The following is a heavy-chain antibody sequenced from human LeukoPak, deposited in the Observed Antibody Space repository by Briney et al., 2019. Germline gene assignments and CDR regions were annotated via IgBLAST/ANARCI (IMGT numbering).Heavy chain of an antibody. Sequence: KTSETLSLTCTVSGGSISSGGYYWSWIRQPPGKGLEWIGYIYHSGSTYYNPSLKSRVTISVDRSKNQFSLKLSSVTAADTAVYYCARDNYDILTGYTSRGAFDIWGQGTMVTVSS. V-gene: IGHV4-30-2*01. CDR2: IYHSGST. CDR3: ARDNYDILTGYTSRGAFDI. D-gene: IGHD3-9*01. CDR1: GGSISSGGYY. J-gene: IGHJ3*02.